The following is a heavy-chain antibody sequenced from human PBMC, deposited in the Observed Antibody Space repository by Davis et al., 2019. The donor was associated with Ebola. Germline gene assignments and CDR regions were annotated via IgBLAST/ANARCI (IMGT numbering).Heavy chain of an antibody. J-gene: IGHJ4*02. CDR3: VRTLVTTITLFDY. Sequence: SETLSLTCTVSGGSISSSSYYWSWIRQPPGKGLEWIGEINHSGSTNYNPSLKSRLTISLDTSKNQFSLKLSSVTAADTAVYYCVRTLVTTITLFDYWGQGTLVTVSS. CDR1: GGSISSSSYY. CDR2: INHSGST. V-gene: IGHV4-39*07. D-gene: IGHD4-11*01.